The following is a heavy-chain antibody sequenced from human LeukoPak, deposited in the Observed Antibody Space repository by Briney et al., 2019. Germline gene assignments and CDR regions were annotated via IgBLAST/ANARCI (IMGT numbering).Heavy chain of an antibody. CDR3: ARVGGGAILTGYYTNWFDP. D-gene: IGHD3-9*01. V-gene: IGHV1-2*02. CDR1: GYTFTGYY. J-gene: IGHJ5*02. CDR2: INPHSGGT. Sequence: ASVKVSCKASGYTFTGYYMHWVRQAPGQGLEWMGWINPHSGGTNYAQKLQGRVTMTTDTSTSTAYMELRSLRSDDTAVYYCARVGGGAILTGYYTNWFDPWGQGTLVTVSS.